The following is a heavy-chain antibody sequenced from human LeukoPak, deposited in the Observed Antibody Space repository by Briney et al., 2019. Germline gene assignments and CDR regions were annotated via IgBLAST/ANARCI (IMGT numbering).Heavy chain of an antibody. J-gene: IGHJ4*02. V-gene: IGHV3-30-3*01. CDR2: ISYDGNSK. D-gene: IGHD4/OR15-4a*01. CDR1: GLTFRTYA. CDR3: ARGTWGANYYPFDY. Sequence: GGSLRLSCAASGLTFRTYAIHWVRQAPGKGLEWVAVISYDGNSKYYADSVKGRFTVSRDNSQNTVYLQMNSLRTEDTAMYSCARGTWGANYYPFDYWGQGTLVTVSS.